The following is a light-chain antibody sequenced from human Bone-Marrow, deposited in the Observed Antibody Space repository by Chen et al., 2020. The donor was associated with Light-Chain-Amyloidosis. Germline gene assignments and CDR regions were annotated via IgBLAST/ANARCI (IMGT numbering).Light chain of an antibody. Sequence: ALTQSPGPLSLSPGEGANLSCRASQTISSNYLTWYQQKFGQAPRLLIYGSSSRATGIPARCTGSGSGRDFTLNINRLEPEDFAMYYCQQYGTSPLTVGGGTKVEIK. CDR3: QQYGTSPLT. V-gene: IGKV3-20*01. J-gene: IGKJ4*01. CDR2: GSS. CDR1: QTISSNY.